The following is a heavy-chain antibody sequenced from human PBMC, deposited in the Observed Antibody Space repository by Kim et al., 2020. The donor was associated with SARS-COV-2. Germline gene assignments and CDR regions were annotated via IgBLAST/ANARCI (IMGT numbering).Heavy chain of an antibody. Sequence: ASVKVSCKASGYTFTSYAMHWVRQAPGQRLEWMGWINAGYGNTKYSQKFQGRVTITRDTSASTAYMELSSLRSEDTAVYYCAATIVVVPAAGDYYGMDVWGQGTTVTVSS. CDR1: GYTFTSYA. CDR3: AATIVVVPAAGDYYGMDV. D-gene: IGHD2-2*01. J-gene: IGHJ6*02. V-gene: IGHV1-3*01. CDR2: INAGYGNT.